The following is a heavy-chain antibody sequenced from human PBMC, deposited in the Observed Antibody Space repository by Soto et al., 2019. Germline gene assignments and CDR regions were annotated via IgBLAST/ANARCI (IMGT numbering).Heavy chain of an antibody. J-gene: IGHJ5*02. D-gene: IGHD1-26*01. CDR1: GFTFRNYA. CDR2: ISGSGDTT. CDR3: ARDRASTWEGPT. Sequence: DVQLSESGGGLVQPGGSLRLSCAAFGFTFRNYAMTWVRQAPGKGLEWVSGISGSGDTTYYADSVKGRFTISSDNSKSTLYLQMSGLRAEDTAVYYCARDRASTWEGPTWGRGTLVTVS. V-gene: IGHV3-23*01.